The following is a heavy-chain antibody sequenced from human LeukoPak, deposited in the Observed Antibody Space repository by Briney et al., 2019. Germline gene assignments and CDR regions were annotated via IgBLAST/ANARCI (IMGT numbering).Heavy chain of an antibody. CDR2: IRYDGSNK. Sequence: PGGSLRLSCAASGFTFSSYGMHWVRQAPGKGLEWVAFIRYDGSNKYYADSVKGRFTISRDNSKNTLYLQMNSLRAEDTAVYYCAKDEFYGSGSYYGIFDYWGQGTLVTVSS. D-gene: IGHD3-10*01. J-gene: IGHJ4*02. V-gene: IGHV3-30*02. CDR3: AKDEFYGSGSYYGIFDY. CDR1: GFTFSSYG.